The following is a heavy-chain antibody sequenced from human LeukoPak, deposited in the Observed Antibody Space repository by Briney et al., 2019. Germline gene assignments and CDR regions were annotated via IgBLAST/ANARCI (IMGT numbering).Heavy chain of an antibody. CDR3: ARETPYGSGSYPFDY. D-gene: IGHD3-10*01. CDR2: IYNSGST. V-gene: IGHV4-59*01. Sequence: RPSETLSLTCTVSGGSISSYYWNWIRQPPGKGLEWIGYIYNSGSTNNNPPLKSRVTISVDTSKKQFSLKLSSVTAADTAVYYCARETPYGSGSYPFDYWGQGILVTVSS. CDR1: GGSISSYY. J-gene: IGHJ4*02.